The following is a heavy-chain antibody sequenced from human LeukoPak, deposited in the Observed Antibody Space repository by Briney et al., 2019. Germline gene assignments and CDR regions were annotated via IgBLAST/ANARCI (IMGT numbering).Heavy chain of an antibody. V-gene: IGHV3-53*01. CDR3: ARATMVRGVTNYFDC. Sequence: GGSLRLSCAASGFTVSSNYISWVRQAAGKGLEWISVVYSGASTYYADSVKGRFTISRDNSKNTLYLQMNSLRAEDTAVYYCARATMVRGVTNYFDCWGQGTLVTVSS. D-gene: IGHD3-10*01. CDR1: GFTVSSNY. J-gene: IGHJ4*02. CDR2: VYSGAST.